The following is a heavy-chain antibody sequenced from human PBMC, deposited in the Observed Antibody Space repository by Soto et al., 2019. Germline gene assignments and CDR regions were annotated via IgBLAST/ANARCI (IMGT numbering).Heavy chain of an antibody. V-gene: IGHV4-39*01. CDR3: AGHKGTGCSGGSCYAFDY. J-gene: IGHJ4*02. D-gene: IGHD2-15*01. CDR1: GGSISSSSYY. Sequence: PSETLSLTCTVSGGSISSSSYYWGWIRQPPGKGLEWIVSIYYSGSTYYNPSLKSRVTISVDTSKNQFSLKLSSVTAADTAVYYCAGHKGTGCSGGSCYAFDYWGQGTLVTVS. CDR2: IYYSGST.